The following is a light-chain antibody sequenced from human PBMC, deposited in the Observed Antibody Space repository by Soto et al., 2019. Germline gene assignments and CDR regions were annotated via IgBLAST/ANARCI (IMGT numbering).Light chain of an antibody. V-gene: IGKV1-5*01. CDR1: QSISSW. CDR2: DAS. CDR3: QQYNSSPWT. J-gene: IGKJ1*01. Sequence: DIQMTQSPSTLSASVGDRVTITCRASQSISSWLAWYQQKPGKAPKLLIYDASSLESGVPSRFSGSGSGTEFTLTISSLQPDDFATYYCQQYNSSPWTFDQRTKVEIK.